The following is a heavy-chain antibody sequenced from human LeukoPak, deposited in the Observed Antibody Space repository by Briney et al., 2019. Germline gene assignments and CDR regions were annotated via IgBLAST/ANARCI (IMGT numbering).Heavy chain of an antibody. D-gene: IGHD3-16*02. Sequence: GGSLRLSCAASGFTFSSYAMSWVRQAPGKGLEWVSAISGSGGSTYYADSVKGRFTISRDNSKNTLYLQMNSLRSDDTAVYYCARGGGYDYVWGSYRKDAFDIWGQGTMVTVSS. V-gene: IGHV3-23*01. CDR2: ISGSGGST. CDR1: GFTFSSYA. CDR3: ARGGGYDYVWGSYRKDAFDI. J-gene: IGHJ3*02.